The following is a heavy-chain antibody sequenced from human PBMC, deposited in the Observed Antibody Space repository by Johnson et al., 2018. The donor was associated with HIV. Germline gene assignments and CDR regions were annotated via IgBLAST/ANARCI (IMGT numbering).Heavy chain of an antibody. D-gene: IGHD6-13*01. CDR2: IYSGDST. J-gene: IGHJ3*02. V-gene: IGHV3-53*01. Sequence: VQLVESGGGLIQPGGSLRLSCAASGFTVSRNYMSWVRQAPGKGLEWVSIIYSGDSTYYADSVKGRFTTSRGNSKNTLYLQMNSLRAEDTAVYYCARDGAIAAPDAFDIWGQGTMVTVSS. CDR3: ARDGAIAAPDAFDI. CDR1: GFTVSRNY.